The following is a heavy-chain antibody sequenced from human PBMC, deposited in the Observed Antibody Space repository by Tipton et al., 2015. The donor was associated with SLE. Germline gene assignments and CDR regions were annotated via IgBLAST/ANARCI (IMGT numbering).Heavy chain of an antibody. Sequence: GLVKPSEIVSPTCTVSGGSISSYYWNWIRQPLGKGLEWIGYIYYSGSTIYNPSLKSRVIISVDTSKNQFSLKLSSVTAADTAVYYCATGGIRDSFDIWGQGTMVSVSS. CDR3: ATGGIRDSFDI. CDR1: GGSISSYY. J-gene: IGHJ3*02. V-gene: IGHV4-59*01. D-gene: IGHD3-3*02. CDR2: IYYSGST.